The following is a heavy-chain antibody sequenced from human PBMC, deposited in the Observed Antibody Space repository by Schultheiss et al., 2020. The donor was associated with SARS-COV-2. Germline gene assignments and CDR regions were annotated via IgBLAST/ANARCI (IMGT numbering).Heavy chain of an antibody. CDR3: AAAPKPITMVRWYYGMDV. V-gene: IGHV4-61*08. CDR1: GGSISSGGYY. CDR2: IYYSGST. J-gene: IGHJ6*02. D-gene: IGHD3-10*01. Sequence: SETLSLTCTVSGGSISSGGYYWSWIRQPPGKGLEWIGYIYYSGSTYYNPSLKSRVTISVDTSKNQFSLKLTSVTAADTAVYYCAAAPKPITMVRWYYGMDVWGQGTTVTVS.